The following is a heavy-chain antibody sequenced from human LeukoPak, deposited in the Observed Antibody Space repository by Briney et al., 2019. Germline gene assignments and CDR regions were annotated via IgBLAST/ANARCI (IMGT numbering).Heavy chain of an antibody. CDR3: ARRYSSGWYLPDY. J-gene: IGHJ4*02. CDR2: INHSGSA. D-gene: IGHD6-19*01. V-gene: IGHV4-34*01. CDR1: GGSFSGYY. Sequence: SETLSLTCAVYGGSFSGYYWSWIRQPPGKGLEWIGEINHSGSANYNPSLKSRVTISVDTSKNQFSLKLSSVTAADTAVYYCARRYSSGWYLPDYWGQGTLVTVSS.